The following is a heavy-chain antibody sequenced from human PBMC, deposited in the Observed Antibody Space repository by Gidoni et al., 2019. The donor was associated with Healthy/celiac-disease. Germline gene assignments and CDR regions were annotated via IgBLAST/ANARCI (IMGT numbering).Heavy chain of an antibody. CDR2: ISGSGGST. J-gene: IGHJ4*02. CDR3: AKDLIAVAAGPDY. D-gene: IGHD6-19*01. CDR1: GFTFSSYA. V-gene: IGHV3-23*01. Sequence: EVQLLESGGGLVEPGGSLRLSCAASGFTFSSYAMRWVRQAPGKGLEWVSAISGSGGSTYYADSVKGRFTISRDNSKNTLYLQMNSLRAEDTAVYYCAKDLIAVAAGPDYWGQGTLVTVSS.